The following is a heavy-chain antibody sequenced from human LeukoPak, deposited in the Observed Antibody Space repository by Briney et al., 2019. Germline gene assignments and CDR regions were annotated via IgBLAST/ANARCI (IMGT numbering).Heavy chain of an antibody. CDR1: GFTFSASA. D-gene: IGHD3-9*01. Sequence: GGSLRLSCAASGFTFSASAMHWVRQATGKGLEWVSGIGTAGEIYYPGSVKGRLTISRENAKNSLYLQMNSLRAGDTAVYYCARDLGSDILTGFDYWGQGTLVTVSS. CDR2: IGTAGEI. CDR3: ARDLGSDILTGFDY. V-gene: IGHV3-13*01. J-gene: IGHJ4*02.